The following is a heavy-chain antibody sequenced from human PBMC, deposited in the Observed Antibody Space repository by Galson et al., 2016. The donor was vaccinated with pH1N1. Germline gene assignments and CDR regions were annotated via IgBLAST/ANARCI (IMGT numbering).Heavy chain of an antibody. D-gene: IGHD4-17*01. Sequence: LRLSCAAAGFTFGHYGMHWVRQVPGKGLEWVSGINWNSKTRAYGDPVRGRFTIPRDNAKNSLYLQMNSLRPEDTALYYFVTDSGDGDRNLVPHDAFDVWGQGTMVTVSS. J-gene: IGHJ3*01. CDR3: VTDSGDGDRNLVPHDAFDV. V-gene: IGHV3-9*01. CDR2: INWNSKTR. CDR1: GFTFGHYG.